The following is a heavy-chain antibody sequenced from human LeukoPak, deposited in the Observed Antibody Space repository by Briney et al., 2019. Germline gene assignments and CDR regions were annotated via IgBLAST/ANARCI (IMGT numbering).Heavy chain of an antibody. Sequence: ASVKVSCKVSGYTLTELSMHWVRQAPGKGLEWMGGFDPEDGETIYAQKFQGRVTMTTDTSTSTAYMELRSLRSDDTAVYYCARDLGGSSSWVFDYWGQGTLVTVSS. CDR2: FDPEDGET. V-gene: IGHV1-24*01. J-gene: IGHJ4*02. CDR1: GYTLTELS. D-gene: IGHD6-13*01. CDR3: ARDLGGSSSWVFDY.